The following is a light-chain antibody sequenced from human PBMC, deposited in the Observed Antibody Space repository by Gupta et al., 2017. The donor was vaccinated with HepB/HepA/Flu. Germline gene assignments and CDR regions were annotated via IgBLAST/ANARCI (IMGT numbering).Light chain of an antibody. CDR3: QSYDSSLSGVV. J-gene: IGLJ2*01. CDR2: GTS. Sequence: QSVLTLPPSVSASPRQTVTISCTGSSPNIGAGYDVYWYQQLPETAPKLLIYGTSNRTSGVPDRFSGSKSGTSASLAITGLQAEDEADYYCQSYDSSLSGVVFGGGTKLTVL. V-gene: IGLV1-40*01. CDR1: SPNIGAGYD.